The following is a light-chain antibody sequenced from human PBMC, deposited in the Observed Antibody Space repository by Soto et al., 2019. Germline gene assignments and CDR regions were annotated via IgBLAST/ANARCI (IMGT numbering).Light chain of an antibody. CDR3: QQYYSYPLT. J-gene: IGKJ3*01. CDR2: AAS. V-gene: IGKV1-8*01. CDR1: QGISSY. Sequence: AIRMTQSLSSLSASTGDRVTITCRASQGISSYLAWYQQKPGKAPKLLIYAASTLQSGVPSRFSGSGSGTDFTLTISCLQSEDFATYYCQQYYSYPLTFGPGTKVDIK.